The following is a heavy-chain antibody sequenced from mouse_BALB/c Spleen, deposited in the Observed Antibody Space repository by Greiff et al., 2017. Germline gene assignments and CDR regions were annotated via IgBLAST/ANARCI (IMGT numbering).Heavy chain of an antibody. V-gene: IGHV5-17*02. D-gene: IGHD2-3*01. CDR1: GFTFSSFG. J-gene: IGHJ3*01. Sequence: LVESGGGLVQPGGSRKLSCAASGFTFSSFGMHWVRQAPEKGLEWVAYISSGSSTIYYADTVKGRFTISRDNPKNTLFLQMTSLRSEDTAMYYCARQGDGYPAWFAYWGQGTLVTVSA. CDR2: ISSGSSTI. CDR3: ARQGDGYPAWFAY.